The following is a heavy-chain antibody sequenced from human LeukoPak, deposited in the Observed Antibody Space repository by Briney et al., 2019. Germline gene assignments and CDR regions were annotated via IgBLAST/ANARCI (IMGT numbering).Heavy chain of an antibody. CDR2: VYYSGSA. J-gene: IGHJ4*02. Sequence: SETLSLTCSVSGGSISSYYWSWIRQPPGKGLEWIGYVYYSGSAHYNPSLKSRVTISVDTSQNQFSLKLSSVTAADTAVYYCAGGTYYYFDDWGQGTLVTVSS. CDR1: GGSISSYY. V-gene: IGHV4-59*01. CDR3: AGGTYYYFDD. D-gene: IGHD1-26*01.